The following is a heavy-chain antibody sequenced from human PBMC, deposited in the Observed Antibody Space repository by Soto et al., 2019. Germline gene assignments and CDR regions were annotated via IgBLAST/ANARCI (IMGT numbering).Heavy chain of an antibody. Sequence: EVQLVESGGGLVQPGGSLRLSCAASGLTLGGYVMNWVRRAPGKGLEWVSYISSSSGTIYYADSVKGRFTISRDNAKNSLYLQMNSLRDEDTAVYYCASSRGSYWGQGTLVTVSS. CDR3: ASSRGSY. J-gene: IGHJ4*02. V-gene: IGHV3-48*02. CDR1: GLTLGGYV. CDR2: ISSSSGTI. D-gene: IGHD3-10*01.